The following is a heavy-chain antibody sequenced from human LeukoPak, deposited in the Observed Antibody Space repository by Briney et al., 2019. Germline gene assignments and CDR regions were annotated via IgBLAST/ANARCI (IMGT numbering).Heavy chain of an antibody. J-gene: IGHJ4*02. D-gene: IGHD4-17*01. Sequence: PSETLSLTCTVSGGSISSYYWSWIRQPAGKGLEWIGRLYTSGDTNYNPSLKSRLTMSLDTSKNQFSLKLSSVTAADTAVYYCARDEHDYGDCGTFDYWGQGTLVTVSS. CDR3: ARDEHDYGDCGTFDY. CDR1: GGSISSYY. V-gene: IGHV4-4*07. CDR2: LYTSGDT.